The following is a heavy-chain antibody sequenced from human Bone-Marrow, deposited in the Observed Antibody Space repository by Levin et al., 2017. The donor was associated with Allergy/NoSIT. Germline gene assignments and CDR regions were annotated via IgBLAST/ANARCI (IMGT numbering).Heavy chain of an antibody. CDR3: ARIYDSTGYYSGVGAFDI. CDR2: IKYDGSEK. J-gene: IGHJ3*02. Sequence: GESLKISCAASVFTFDAYWMTWVRQAPGKGLEWVAKIKYDGSEKKYVDSVKGRFTIARDNAKSLLFLEMSSLRAEDTAVYYCARIYDSTGYYSGVGAFDIWGQGTLVTVSS. D-gene: IGHD3-9*01. CDR1: VFTFDAYW. V-gene: IGHV3-7*01.